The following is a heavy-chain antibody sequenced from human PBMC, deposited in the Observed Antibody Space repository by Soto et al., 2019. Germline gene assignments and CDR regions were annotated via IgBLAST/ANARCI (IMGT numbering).Heavy chain of an antibody. V-gene: IGHV3-7*01. Sequence: HPGGSLRLSCAASGFTFSSYWMSWVRQAPGKGLEWVANIKQDGSEKYYVDSVKGRFTISRDNAKNSLYLQMNSLRAEDTAVYYCARDQDPNTKRGYPGPWLSGRRFPYYYYYMDVWGKGTTVTVSS. CDR2: IKQDGSEK. CDR1: GFTFSSYW. J-gene: IGHJ6*03. D-gene: IGHD5-12*01. CDR3: ARDQDPNTKRGYPGPWLSGRRFPYYYYYMDV.